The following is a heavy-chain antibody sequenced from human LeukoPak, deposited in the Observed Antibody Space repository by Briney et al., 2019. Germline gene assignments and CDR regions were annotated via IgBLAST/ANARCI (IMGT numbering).Heavy chain of an antibody. D-gene: IGHD3-9*01. CDR2: IIPIFGTA. Sequence: SVKVSCKASGSTFSSYAISWVRQAPGQGLEWMGGIIPIFGTANYAQKFQGRVTITADKSTSTAYMELSSLRSEDTAVYYCTRDRTIDDIFTLDYWGQGTLVTVSS. CDR3: TRDRTIDDIFTLDY. CDR1: GSTFSSYA. V-gene: IGHV1-69*06. J-gene: IGHJ4*02.